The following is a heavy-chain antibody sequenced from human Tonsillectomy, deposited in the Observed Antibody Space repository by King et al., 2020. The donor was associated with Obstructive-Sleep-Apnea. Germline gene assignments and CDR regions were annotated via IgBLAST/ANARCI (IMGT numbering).Heavy chain of an antibody. V-gene: IGHV3-7*03. CDR2: IKQDGREK. J-gene: IGHJ4*02. CDR3: ARDFSGPFDY. CDR1: GFTFTIDW. Sequence: VQLVESGGGLVQPGGALRLSCAASGFTFTIDWMSWVRQAPGKGLEWVANIKQDGREKYYVVSVKCRFIIFRDNAKNSLYLQMNSLRAEDTAVYHCARDFSGPFDYWGQGTLVTVSS. D-gene: IGHD6-19*01.